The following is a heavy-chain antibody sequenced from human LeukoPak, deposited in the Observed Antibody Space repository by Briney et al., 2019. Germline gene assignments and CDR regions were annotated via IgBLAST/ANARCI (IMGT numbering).Heavy chain of an antibody. D-gene: IGHD5-18*01. Sequence: ASVKVSCKASGYTFTGYYMHWVRQAPGQGLEWMGWINPNSGGTNYAQKFQGRVTMTRDTSISTAYMELSRLRSDDTAVYYCARDIQLWYKDYYHYYGMDVWGQGTTVTVSS. CDR3: ARDIQLWYKDYYHYYGMDV. CDR1: GYTFTGYY. V-gene: IGHV1-2*02. J-gene: IGHJ6*02. CDR2: INPNSGGT.